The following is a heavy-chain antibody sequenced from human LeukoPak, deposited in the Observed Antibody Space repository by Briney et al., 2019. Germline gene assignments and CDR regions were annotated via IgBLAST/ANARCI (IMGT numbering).Heavy chain of an antibody. J-gene: IGHJ3*02. CDR1: GGSISSGGYS. V-gene: IGHV4-30-2*01. CDR2: IYHSGST. Sequence: PSETLSLTCAVSGGSISSGGYSWSWIRQPPGKGLEWIGYIYHSGSTYYNPSLKSRVTISVDRSKNQFSLKLSSVTAADTAVYYCAREGWFGESDDAFDIWGQGTMVTVSS. CDR3: AREGWFGESDDAFDI. D-gene: IGHD3-10*01.